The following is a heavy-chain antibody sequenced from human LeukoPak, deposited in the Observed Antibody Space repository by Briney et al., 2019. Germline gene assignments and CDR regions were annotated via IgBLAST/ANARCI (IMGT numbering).Heavy chain of an antibody. CDR1: GFTFSSYA. CDR3: ARDRYCSSTSCCEFDY. D-gene: IGHD2-2*01. Sequence: PGGSLRLSCAASGFTFSSYAMSWVRQAPGKGLEWVSAISGSGGGTYYADSVKGRFTISRDNSKNTLYLQMNSLRAEDTAVYYCARDRYCSSTSCCEFDYWGQGTLVTVSS. V-gene: IGHV3-23*01. CDR2: ISGSGGGT. J-gene: IGHJ4*02.